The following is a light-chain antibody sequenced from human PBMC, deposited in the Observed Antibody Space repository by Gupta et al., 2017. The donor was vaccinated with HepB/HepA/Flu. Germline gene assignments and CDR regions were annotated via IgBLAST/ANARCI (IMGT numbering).Light chain of an antibody. CDR2: EDN. J-gene: IGLJ3*02. CDR3: QWVDSNIHWV. Sequence: SILTQPRPVSESPGPTVTTSCTRSSGNIASNHVQCYQHHPGRAPTTVVYEDNQGPSGVPDRFSGAIDSCSNAASLTISGLKTEDEADYCCQWVDSNIHWVFGGGTKLTVL. CDR1: SGNIASNH. V-gene: IGLV6-57*03.